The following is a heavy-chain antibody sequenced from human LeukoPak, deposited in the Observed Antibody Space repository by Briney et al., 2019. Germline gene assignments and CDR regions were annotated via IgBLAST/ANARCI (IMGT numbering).Heavy chain of an antibody. CDR1: GGSISSSSYY. CDR2: IYYSGST. J-gene: IGHJ4*02. CDR3: ARRRYYYDSSGYYFDY. Sequence: MPSETLSLTCTVSGGSISSSSYYWGWIRQPPGKGLEWIGSIYYSGSTYYNPSLKSRVTISVDTSKNQFSLKLSSVTAADTAVYYCARRRYYYDSSGYYFDYWGQGTLVTVSS. D-gene: IGHD3-22*01. V-gene: IGHV4-39*01.